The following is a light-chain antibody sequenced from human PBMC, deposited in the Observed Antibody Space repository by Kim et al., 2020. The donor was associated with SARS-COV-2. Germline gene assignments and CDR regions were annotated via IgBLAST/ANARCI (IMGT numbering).Light chain of an antibody. Sequence: ENVLTQSPGTLSLSPGERATLSCRASHSVRSSYLAWYQQKPGQAPRLLIYGASSRATGIPDRFSGSGSGTDFTLTISRLEPEDFAVYYCQQYGSSLLTFGGGTKVDIK. J-gene: IGKJ4*01. V-gene: IGKV3-20*01. CDR2: GAS. CDR3: QQYGSSLLT. CDR1: HSVRSSY.